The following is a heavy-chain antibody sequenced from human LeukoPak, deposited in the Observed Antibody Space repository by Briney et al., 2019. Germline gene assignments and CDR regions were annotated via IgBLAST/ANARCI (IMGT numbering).Heavy chain of an antibody. CDR2: IYTSGST. D-gene: IGHD2-2*01. J-gene: IGHJ4*02. Sequence: SETLSLTCTVSGGSISSYYWSWIRQPPGKGLEWIGYIYTSGSTNYNPSLKSRVTISVDTSKNQFPLKLSSVTAADTAVYYCARHEGDCSSTSCYFDYWGQGTLVTVSS. CDR1: GGSISSYY. V-gene: IGHV4-4*09. CDR3: ARHEGDCSSTSCYFDY.